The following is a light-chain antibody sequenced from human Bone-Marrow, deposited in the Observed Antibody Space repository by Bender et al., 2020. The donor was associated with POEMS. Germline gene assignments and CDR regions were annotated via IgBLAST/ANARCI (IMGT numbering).Light chain of an antibody. CDR2: EDT. V-gene: IGLV2-23*01. J-gene: IGLJ3*02. CDR1: SSDVGSYNL. CDR3: SSVTGRKNVWL. Sequence: QSALTQPASVSGSPGQSITISCTGTSSDVGSYNLVSWYQQLPGKAPKFLIYEDTKRGPGVSNRFSASKSGNTASLTISGLQTEDEANYYCSSVTGRKNVWLFGGGTKLTVL.